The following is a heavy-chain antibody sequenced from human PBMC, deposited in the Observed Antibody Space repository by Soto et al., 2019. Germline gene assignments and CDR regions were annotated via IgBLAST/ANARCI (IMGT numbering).Heavy chain of an antibody. CDR1: GCSISSYY. D-gene: IGHD2-15*01. Sequence: SETLSLTCTFSGCSISSYYWSWIRQPPGKGLEWIGYIYYSRSTNYNPSLKSRVTISVDTSKNQFSLKLSSVTAADTAVYYCARGGGRYCSGGSCYPWFDPWGQGTLVTVSS. CDR2: IYYSRST. CDR3: ARGGGRYCSGGSCYPWFDP. V-gene: IGHV4-59*01. J-gene: IGHJ5*02.